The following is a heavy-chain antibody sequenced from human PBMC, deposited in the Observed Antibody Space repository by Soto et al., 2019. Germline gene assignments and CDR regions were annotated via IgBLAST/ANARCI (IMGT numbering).Heavy chain of an antibody. Sequence: SETLSLTCTVSGGSISGYYWSWIRQPPGKGMEWIGYIYYSGSTNYNPSLKSRVTISVDTSKNQFSLKLSSVTAADTAVYYCARHNPIAAAGPFDYWGQGTLVTVSS. D-gene: IGHD6-13*01. V-gene: IGHV4-59*08. J-gene: IGHJ4*02. CDR2: IYYSGST. CDR3: ARHNPIAAAGPFDY. CDR1: GGSISGYY.